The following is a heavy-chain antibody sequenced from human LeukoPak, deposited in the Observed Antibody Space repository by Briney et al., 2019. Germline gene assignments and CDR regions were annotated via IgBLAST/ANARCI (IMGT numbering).Heavy chain of an antibody. CDR1: GGSFSGYY. J-gene: IGHJ5*02. CDR3: AREADHLNWFDP. V-gene: IGHV4-4*07. CDR2: IYTSGST. Sequence: PSETLSLTCAVYGGSFSGYYWSWIRQPAGKGLEWIGRIYTSGSTNYNPSLKSRVTISVDTSKNQFSLKLSSVTAADTAVYYCAREADHLNWFDPWGQGTLVTVSS. D-gene: IGHD1-14*01.